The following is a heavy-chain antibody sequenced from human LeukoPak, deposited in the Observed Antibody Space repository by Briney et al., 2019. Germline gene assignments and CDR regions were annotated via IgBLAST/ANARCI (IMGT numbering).Heavy chain of an antibody. CDR2: IYTSGST. J-gene: IGHJ4*02. Sequence: PSETLSLTCTVSGGSISSYYWSWIRQPAGKGLEWIGRIYTSGSTNYNPSLKSRVTISVDTSKNQFSLKLSSVTAADTAVYYCARGSKRGASIAPDYWGQGTLVTVSS. CDR1: GGSISSYY. D-gene: IGHD6-6*01. V-gene: IGHV4-4*07. CDR3: ARGSKRGASIAPDY.